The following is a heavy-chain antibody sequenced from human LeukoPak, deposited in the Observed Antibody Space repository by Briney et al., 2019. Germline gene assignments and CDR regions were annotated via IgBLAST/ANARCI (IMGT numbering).Heavy chain of an antibody. CDR1: GGSISSYY. J-gene: IGHJ4*02. CDR2: IYYSGST. V-gene: IGHV4-59*01. D-gene: IGHD3-3*01. Sequence: SETLSLTCTVSGGSISSYYWSWIRQPPGKGLEWIGNIYYSGSTNYNPSLKSRVTISVDTSKNQFSLKLSSVTAADTAVYYCARELGYDDDYWGQGTLVTVSS. CDR3: ARELGYDDDY.